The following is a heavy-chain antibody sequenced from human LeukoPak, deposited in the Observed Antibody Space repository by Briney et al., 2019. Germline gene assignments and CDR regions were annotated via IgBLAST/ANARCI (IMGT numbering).Heavy chain of an antibody. J-gene: IGHJ4*02. V-gene: IGHV1-2*06. CDR1: GYTFTGYY. D-gene: IGHD6-19*01. Sequence: GASVKVSCKASGYTFTGYYMHWVRQAPGQGLEWMGRINPNSGGTNYAQKFQGRVTMNRDTSISTAYMELSRLRSDDTAVYYCARGYSSGWHRPEDDYWGEGTLVTVSS. CDR2: INPNSGGT. CDR3: ARGYSSGWHRPEDDY.